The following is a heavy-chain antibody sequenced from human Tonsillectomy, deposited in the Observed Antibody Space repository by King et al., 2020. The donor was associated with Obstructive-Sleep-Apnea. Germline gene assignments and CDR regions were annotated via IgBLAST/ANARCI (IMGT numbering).Heavy chain of an antibody. CDR2: IHYSGST. CDR1: GGSIISGGYY. J-gene: IGHJ4*02. Sequence: QLQESGPGLVKPSQTLSLTCTVSGGSIISGGYYWSWIRQPPGKGLEWIGYIHYSGSTYSNPSLKSRVTLSVDTSKNQFSLKLSSVTAADTAVYYCARAGSWETVPDFDYWGQGTLVTVSS. CDR3: ARAGSWETVPDFDY. V-gene: IGHV4-31*03. D-gene: IGHD1-26*01.